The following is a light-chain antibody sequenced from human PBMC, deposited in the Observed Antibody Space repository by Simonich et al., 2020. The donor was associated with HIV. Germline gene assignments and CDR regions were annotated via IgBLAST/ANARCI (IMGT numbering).Light chain of an antibody. V-gene: IGLV2-14*03. J-gene: IGLJ2*01. CDR3: SSYTSSDTGV. CDR1: SSDVGVYDY. Sequence: QSALTQPASVSGSPGQSITISCTGTSSDVGVYDYVSWYQQHPGNAPKLLIYDVSNRPSGVSNRFSGSKSGNTASLTISWLQAEDEADYYCSSYTSSDTGVFGGGTKLTVL. CDR2: DVS.